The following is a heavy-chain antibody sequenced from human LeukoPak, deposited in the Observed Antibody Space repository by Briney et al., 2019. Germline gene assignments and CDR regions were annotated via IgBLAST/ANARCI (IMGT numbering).Heavy chain of an antibody. CDR2: IKSKTDGGTA. CDR1: GFTFSNYW. V-gene: IGHV3-15*01. D-gene: IGHD6-19*01. Sequence: KPGGSLRLSCAASGFTFSNYWMSWVRQAPGKGLEWVRRIKSKTDGGTADYAAPVKGRFTISRDDSKNTLYLQMNSLKTEDTAVYYCTTDFSSGWYWGGYWGQGTLVTVSS. CDR3: TTDFSSGWYWGGY. J-gene: IGHJ4*02.